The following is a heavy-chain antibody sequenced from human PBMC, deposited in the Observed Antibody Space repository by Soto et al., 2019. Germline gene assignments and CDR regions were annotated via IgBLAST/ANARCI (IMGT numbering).Heavy chain of an antibody. J-gene: IGHJ5*02. V-gene: IGHV1-3*01. CDR2: INAANGDT. Sequence: ALVKVSCKASGYTFTSYGIHWVRQAPGQRLEWMGWINAANGDTKYSPKFQGRVTITRDTSASTAYMELSSLRSEDTAVYYCVRRHVSATGIDWFDPWGQGTLVTVSS. CDR1: GYTFTSYG. CDR3: VRRHVSATGIDWFDP. D-gene: IGHD6-13*01.